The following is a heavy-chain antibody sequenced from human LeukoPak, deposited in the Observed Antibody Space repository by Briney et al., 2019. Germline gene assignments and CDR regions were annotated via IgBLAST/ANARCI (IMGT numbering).Heavy chain of an antibody. CDR1: GGSISSYY. D-gene: IGHD6-6*01. CDR3: ARFGQLAIFDY. V-gene: IGHV4-59*01. Sequence: SETLSLTCTVSGGSISSYYWSWIRHPPGKGLEWIGYIYYSGSTNYNPSLKSRVTISVDTSKNQFSLKLSSVTAADTAVYYCARFGQLAIFDYWGQGTLVTVSS. CDR2: IYYSGST. J-gene: IGHJ4*02.